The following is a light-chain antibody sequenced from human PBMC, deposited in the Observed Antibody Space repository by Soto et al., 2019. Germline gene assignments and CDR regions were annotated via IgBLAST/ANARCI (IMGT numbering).Light chain of an antibody. CDR3: QQLNSYPPT. J-gene: IGKJ1*01. CDR1: QGISSY. CDR2: AAS. Sequence: DIQLTQSPSFLSASVGDRVTITCRASQGISSYLAWYQQKPGKAPKLLIYAASTLQSGVSSRFSGSVSGTEFTLTISSLQPEDFATYYCQQLNSYPPTFGQGTKVEIK. V-gene: IGKV1-9*01.